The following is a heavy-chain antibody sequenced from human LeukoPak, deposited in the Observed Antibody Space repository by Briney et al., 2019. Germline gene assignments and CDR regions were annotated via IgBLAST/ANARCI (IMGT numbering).Heavy chain of an antibody. Sequence: GGSLRLSCAVSGFTFRDHYMSWIRQAPGKGLEWVSNISSGGSTVYYADSVKGRFANSRDNAKNSLSLQMNSLRAEDTAVYYCARKRMDSDAFDIWGQGTMVTVSS. CDR1: GFTFRDHY. CDR3: ARKRMDSDAFDI. V-gene: IGHV3-11*01. CDR2: ISSGGSTV. J-gene: IGHJ3*02. D-gene: IGHD3/OR15-3a*01.